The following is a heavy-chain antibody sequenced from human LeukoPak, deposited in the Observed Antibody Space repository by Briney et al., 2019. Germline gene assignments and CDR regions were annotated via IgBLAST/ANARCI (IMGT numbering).Heavy chain of an antibody. CDR2: ISSSGSTI. D-gene: IGHD5-12*01. CDR3: ARVGHSGYDEYDY. CDR1: GFTFSDYY. Sequence: GGSLRLSCAASGFTFSDYYMSWIRQAPGKGLEWVSYISSSGSTIYYADSVKDRFTISRDNAKNSLYLQMNSLRAEDTAVYYCARVGHSGYDEYDYWGQGTLVTVSS. V-gene: IGHV3-11*01. J-gene: IGHJ4*02.